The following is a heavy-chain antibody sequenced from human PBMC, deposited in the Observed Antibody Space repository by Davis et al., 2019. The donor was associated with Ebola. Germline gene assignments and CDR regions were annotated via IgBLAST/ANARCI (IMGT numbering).Heavy chain of an antibody. CDR3: AKDFTSSGWLLFDY. CDR1: GFTFSDYY. Sequence: GGSLRLSCAASGFTFSDYYMTWIRQAPGKGLEWVSGISWNSGSIGYADSVKGRFTISRDNAKNSLYLQMNSLRAEDTALYYCAKDFTSSGWLLFDYWGQGTLVTVSS. D-gene: IGHD6-19*01. V-gene: IGHV3-9*01. J-gene: IGHJ4*02. CDR2: ISWNSGSI.